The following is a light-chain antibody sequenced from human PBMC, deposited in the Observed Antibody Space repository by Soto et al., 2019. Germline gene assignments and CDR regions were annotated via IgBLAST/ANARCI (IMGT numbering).Light chain of an antibody. Sequence: EIVMTQSPATLYVSPGERVTISCSASQSVSNKLIWYQQKPGQAPRLLIYAASTRLTGVPARFSGSGSGTEFTLTISSLQSEDFAVYYCQQHSDWPPFTFGQGTKLEIK. CDR3: QQHSDWPPFT. CDR2: AAS. V-gene: IGKV3-15*01. J-gene: IGKJ2*01. CDR1: QSVSNK.